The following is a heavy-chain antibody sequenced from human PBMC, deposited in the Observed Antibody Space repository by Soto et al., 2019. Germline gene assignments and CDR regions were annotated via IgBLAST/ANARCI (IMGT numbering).Heavy chain of an antibody. CDR2: IYYSGNT. CDR3: ASYYDSSGYYDRPHFDY. D-gene: IGHD3-22*01. Sequence: KPSETLSLTCTVSGGSVSSASDYLSWIRQPPGKGLEWIGNIYYSGNTNYNPSLKSRVTISVDTSKNQFSLKLSSVTAADTAVYYCASYYDSSGYYDRPHFDYWGQGTLVTVSS. J-gene: IGHJ4*02. V-gene: IGHV4-61*01. CDR1: GGSVSSASDY.